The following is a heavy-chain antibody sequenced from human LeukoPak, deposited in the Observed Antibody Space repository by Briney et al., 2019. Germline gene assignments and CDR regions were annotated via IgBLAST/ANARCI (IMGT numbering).Heavy chain of an antibody. J-gene: IGHJ3*02. V-gene: IGHV3-21*01. Sequence: GASLTLSCAVSGFTFSSYSMNSVRQAPGNGLEWVSSINSSSSYIYYADSVKGRFTISRDNAKNSLYLQMNSLRAEDRAVYYCASYCSGGSCYYPWAFDIWGQGTMVTVSS. CDR1: GFTFSSYS. D-gene: IGHD2-15*01. CDR3: ASYCSGGSCYYPWAFDI. CDR2: INSSSSYI.